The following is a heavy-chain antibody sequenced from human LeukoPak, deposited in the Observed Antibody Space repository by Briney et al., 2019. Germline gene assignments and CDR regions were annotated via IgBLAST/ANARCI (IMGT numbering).Heavy chain of an antibody. J-gene: IGHJ4*02. CDR3: ARLAVWGSYRLFDY. CDR1: GFTTVSYT. D-gene: IGHD3-16*02. CDR2: ISSSSTTI. V-gene: IGHV3-48*02. Sequence: HTGGSLRLSCAASGFTTVSYTMNWVRQAPGKGLEWVSSISSSSTTIYYADSVKGRFTISRDNVKNSLYLQMNSLRDEDTAVYYCARLAVWGSYRLFDYWGQGTLVTVSS.